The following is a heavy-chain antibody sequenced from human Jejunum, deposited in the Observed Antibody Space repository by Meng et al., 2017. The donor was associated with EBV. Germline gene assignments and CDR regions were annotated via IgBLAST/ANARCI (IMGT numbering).Heavy chain of an antibody. J-gene: IGHJ4*01. CDR3: AHRDGSGGWYPDY. CDR1: GFSLTTSEVG. D-gene: IGHD6-19*01. CDR2: IYGDDDK. V-gene: IGHV2-5*02. Sequence: QITLKESGPTLVKPAXTLTLTFPFSGFSLTTSEVGVGWIRQPPGKALEWLALIYGDDDKRYSPSLESRLTINKDTSKNQVVLTVTNMDPVDTGTYYCAHRDGSGGWYPDYWGQGTLVTVSS.